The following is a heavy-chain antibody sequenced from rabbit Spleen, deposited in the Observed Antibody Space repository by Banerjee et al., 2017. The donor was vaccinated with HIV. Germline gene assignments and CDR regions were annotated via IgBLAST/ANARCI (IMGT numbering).Heavy chain of an antibody. V-gene: IGHV1S40*01. D-gene: IGHD1-1*01. Sequence: QSLEESGGDLVKPGASLTLTCTASGFSSSSSYYMCWVRQAPGKGLEWIACIYAGNSGSTYYASWAKGRFTISKTSSTTVTLQMTSLTVADTATYFCARNYVNAFNPWGPGTLVTVS. J-gene: IGHJ2*01. CDR3: ARNYVNAFNP. CDR1: GFSSSSSYY. CDR2: IYAGNSGST.